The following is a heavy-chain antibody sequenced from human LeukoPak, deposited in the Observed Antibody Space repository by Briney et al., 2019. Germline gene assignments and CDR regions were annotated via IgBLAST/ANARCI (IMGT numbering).Heavy chain of an antibody. CDR2: INEGGSFI. J-gene: IGHJ4*02. Sequence: PGWSLRLSCAASVSTFSGYWMHWVRQAPGKGLEWVSRINEGGSFISYADSVKGRFTIPRENAKNTVYLQMDSLRPEDTAVYYCVRDLILTWTPGDDFDHWGQGTLVTVSS. V-gene: IGHV3-74*01. D-gene: IGHD3-16*01. CDR1: VSTFSGYW. CDR3: VRDLILTWTPGDDFDH.